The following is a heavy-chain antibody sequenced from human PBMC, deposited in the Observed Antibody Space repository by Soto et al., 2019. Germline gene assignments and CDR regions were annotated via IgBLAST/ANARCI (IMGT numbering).Heavy chain of an antibody. Sequence: SVKVSCKASGSGFISSGIQWVRQAHGQRLEWIGWIVVASGQTNYAQNFRGRVAITRDTSTATAYIGLTGLTSEDTAVYFCSADRPDIGVGWWVWGQGTTVTVSS. CDR2: IVVASGQT. J-gene: IGHJ6*02. CDR1: GSGFISSG. CDR3: SADRPDIGVGWWV. V-gene: IGHV1-58*02. D-gene: IGHD2-15*01.